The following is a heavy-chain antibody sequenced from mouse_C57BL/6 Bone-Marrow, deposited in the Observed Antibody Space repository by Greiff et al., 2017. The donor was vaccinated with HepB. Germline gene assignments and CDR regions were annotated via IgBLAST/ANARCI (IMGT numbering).Heavy chain of an antibody. V-gene: IGHV1-5*01. J-gene: IGHJ4*01. CDR3: TFITTVVDYYAMDY. D-gene: IGHD1-1*01. CDR1: GYTFTSYW. Sequence: VQLQQSGTVLARPGASVKMSCKTSGYTFTSYWMHWVKQRPGQGLEWIGAIYPGNSDTSYNQKFKGKAKLTAVTSASTAYMELSSLTNEDSAVYYCTFITTVVDYYAMDYWGQGTSVTVSS. CDR2: IYPGNSDT.